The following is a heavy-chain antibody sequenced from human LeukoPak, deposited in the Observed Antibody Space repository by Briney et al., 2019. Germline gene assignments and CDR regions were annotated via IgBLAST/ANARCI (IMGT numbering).Heavy chain of an antibody. J-gene: IGHJ4*02. Sequence: PSETLSLTCTVSGGSISSYSWSWIRQPPGKGPEWIGYIYNSGSTNYNPSLKSRVTISVDTSKNQFSLKLSSVTAADTAVYYCARGHSYYDNSGYSGIDYWGQGTLITVSS. V-gene: IGHV4-59*01. CDR1: GGSISSYS. D-gene: IGHD3-22*01. CDR2: IYNSGST. CDR3: ARGHSYYDNSGYSGIDY.